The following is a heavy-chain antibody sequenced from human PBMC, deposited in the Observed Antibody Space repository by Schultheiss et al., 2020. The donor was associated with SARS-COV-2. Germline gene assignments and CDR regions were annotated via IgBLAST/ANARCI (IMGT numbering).Heavy chain of an antibody. CDR2: ISYDGSNK. Sequence: GGSLRLSCAASGFTFSSYAMHWVRQAPGKGLEWVAVISYDGSNKYYADSVKGRFTISRDNAKNSLYLEMNSLRAEDTALYYCAKGFSGGEAYWGQGTLVTVSS. J-gene: IGHJ4*02. CDR1: GFTFSSYA. D-gene: IGHD3-10*01. CDR3: AKGFSGGEAY. V-gene: IGHV3-30-3*01.